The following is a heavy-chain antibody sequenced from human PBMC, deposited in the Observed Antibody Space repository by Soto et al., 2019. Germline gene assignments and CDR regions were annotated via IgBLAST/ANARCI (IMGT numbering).Heavy chain of an antibody. V-gene: IGHV1-69*01. J-gene: IGHJ4*02. CDR1: GGTFSSYA. CDR2: IIPIFGTA. CDR3: ARGPMRQQLVLPYYFDY. D-gene: IGHD6-13*01. Sequence: QVQLVQSGAEVKKPGSSVKVSCKASGGTFSSYAISWVRQAPGQGLEWMGGIIPIFGTANYAQKFQGRVTITADESTSTAYMELSSLRSEDTAVYYWARGPMRQQLVLPYYFDYWGQGTLVTVSS.